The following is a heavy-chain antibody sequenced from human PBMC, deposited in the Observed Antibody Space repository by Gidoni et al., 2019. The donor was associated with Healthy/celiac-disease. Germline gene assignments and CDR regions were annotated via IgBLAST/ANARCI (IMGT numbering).Heavy chain of an antibody. D-gene: IGHD3-10*01. J-gene: IGHJ4*02. CDR1: GFTFSSYA. V-gene: IGHV3-23*01. Sequence: EVQLLESGGGLVQPGGSLRLSCASSGFTFSSYAMSLVRQAPGKGLELVSAISGSGGSTYYADPVKGRFTISRDNSKNTLYLQMNILRAEDTAVYYCAKEIRVGWFGGYRQGWVGPFDYWGQGTLVTVSS. CDR2: ISGSGGST. CDR3: AKEIRVGWFGGYRQGWVGPFDY.